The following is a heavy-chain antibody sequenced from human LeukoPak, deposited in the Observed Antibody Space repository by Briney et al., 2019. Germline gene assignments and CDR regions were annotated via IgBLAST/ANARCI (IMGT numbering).Heavy chain of an antibody. V-gene: IGHV3-9*01. CDR3: AKDWGNIIQGNFDY. Sequence: GRSLRLSCAASGFTFDDYAMHWVRQAPGKGLEWVSSISWNSGSIGYADSVKDRFTISRDNAKNSLYLQMNSLRTEDTAFYYCAKDWGNIIQGNFDYWGQGTLVTVSS. CDR2: ISWNSGSI. CDR1: GFTFDDYA. D-gene: IGHD4-23*01. J-gene: IGHJ4*02.